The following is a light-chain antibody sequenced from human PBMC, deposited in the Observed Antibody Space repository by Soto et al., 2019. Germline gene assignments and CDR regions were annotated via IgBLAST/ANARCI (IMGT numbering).Light chain of an antibody. Sequence: DIQMTQSPSTLSASVGDRVTITCRACQSISSWLAWYQQKPGKAPRLLIYKASNLESGVPSRFSGSGSGTEFTLPISSLQPDDSATYYCQQYNDNWTFGQGTKVEIK. J-gene: IGKJ1*01. V-gene: IGKV1-5*03. CDR2: KAS. CDR3: QQYNDNWT. CDR1: QSISSW.